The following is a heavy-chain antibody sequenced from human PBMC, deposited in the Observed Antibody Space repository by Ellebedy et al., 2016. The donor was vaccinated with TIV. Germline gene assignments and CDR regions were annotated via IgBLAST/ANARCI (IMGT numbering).Heavy chain of an antibody. Sequence: PGGSLRLSCAATGFSFRSYWMSWVRQAPGKGLEWVANIYQDGSVQYYLDSLKGRFTISRDNANKLMFLHMNSLRVEDTAVYYCARRGSYGDYAVQINSWFDSWGQGTLVTVSS. V-gene: IGHV3-7*01. CDR2: IYQDGSVQ. J-gene: IGHJ5*01. CDR1: GFSFRSYW. D-gene: IGHD4-17*01. CDR3: ARRGSYGDYAVQINSWFDS.